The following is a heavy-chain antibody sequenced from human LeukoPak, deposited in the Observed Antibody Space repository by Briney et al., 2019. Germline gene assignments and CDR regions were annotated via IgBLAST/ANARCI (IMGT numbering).Heavy chain of an antibody. J-gene: IGHJ4*02. Sequence: PSETLSLTCAVSGGSISSGGYSWSWIRQPPGKGLEWIGYIYHSGSTYYNPSLKSRVTISVDRSKNQFSLKLSSVTAADTAVYYCARESKSYDFWSGYSDYWGQGTLVTVSS. CDR1: GGSISSGGYS. CDR2: IYHSGST. D-gene: IGHD3-3*01. CDR3: ARESKSYDFWSGYSDY. V-gene: IGHV4-30-2*01.